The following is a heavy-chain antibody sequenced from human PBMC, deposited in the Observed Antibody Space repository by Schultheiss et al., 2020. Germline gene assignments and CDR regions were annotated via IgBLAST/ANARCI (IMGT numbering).Heavy chain of an antibody. D-gene: IGHD3-3*01. CDR3: AKERLRFAWVDP. CDR1: GFTFSSYG. J-gene: IGHJ5*02. V-gene: IGHV3-33*06. CDR2: IWYDGSNK. Sequence: GGSLRLSCAASGFTFSSYGMHWVRQAPGKGLEWVAVIWYDGSNKYYANSVKGRFTISRDNSKNTLYLQMNSLRAEDTAVYYCAKERLRFAWVDPWGQGTLVNVSA.